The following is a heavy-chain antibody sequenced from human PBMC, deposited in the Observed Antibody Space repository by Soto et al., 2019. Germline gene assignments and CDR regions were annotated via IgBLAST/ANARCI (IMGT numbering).Heavy chain of an antibody. CDR2: ISASGSST. Sequence: EVQLLESGGDLVQPGGSLRLTCAASGFTFSSYAMSWVRQAPGKGLEWVSGISASGSSTYYADSVKGRFTISRDNAHNTLYLQMNILRAEDTAVYFCAKGTGYGGNSVWYYWGQGTLVPVSS. V-gene: IGHV3-23*01. CDR1: GFTFSSYA. D-gene: IGHD4-17*01. CDR3: AKGTGYGGNSVWYY. J-gene: IGHJ4*02.